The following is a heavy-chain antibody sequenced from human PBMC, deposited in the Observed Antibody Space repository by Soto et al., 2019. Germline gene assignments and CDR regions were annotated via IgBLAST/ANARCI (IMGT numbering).Heavy chain of an antibody. CDR3: ARDLGGWPDY. CDR2: INAGNGNT. J-gene: IGHJ4*02. D-gene: IGHD2-15*01. CDR1: GYSFTSYA. V-gene: IGHV1-3*01. Sequence: ASLKVSCKASGYSFTSYARHWVRQAPGQRLEWMGWINAGNGNTKYSQKFQGRVTITRDTSASTAYMELSSLRSEDTAVYYCARDLGGWPDYWGQGTLVTVSS.